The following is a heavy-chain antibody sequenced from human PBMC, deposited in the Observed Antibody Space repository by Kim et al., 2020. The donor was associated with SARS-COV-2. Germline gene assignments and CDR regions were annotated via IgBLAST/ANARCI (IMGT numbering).Heavy chain of an antibody. CDR1: GGSISSYY. Sequence: SETLSLTCTVSGGSISSYYWSWIRQPPGKGLEWIGYIYYSGSTNYNPSLKSRVTISVDTSKNQFSLKLSSVTAADTAVYYCAREEIDPYYYRNWFDPWGQGTLVTVSS. CDR3: AREEIDPYYYRNWFDP. J-gene: IGHJ5*02. D-gene: IGHD3-10*01. CDR2: IYYSGST. V-gene: IGHV4-59*01.